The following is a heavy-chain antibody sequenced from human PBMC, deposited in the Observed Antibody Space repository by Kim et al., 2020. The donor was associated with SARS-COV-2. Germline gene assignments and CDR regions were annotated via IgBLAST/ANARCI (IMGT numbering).Heavy chain of an antibody. CDR1: GGSISSYY. Sequence: SETLSLTCTVSGGSISSYYWSWIRQPPGKGLEWFGYIYYSGSTNYNPSLKSRVTISVDTSKNQFSLKLSSVTAADTAVYYCARHVSHYDFWSGSGGIYYFDYWGQGTLVTVSS. J-gene: IGHJ4*02. CDR2: IYYSGST. D-gene: IGHD3-3*01. CDR3: ARHVSHYDFWSGSGGIYYFDY. V-gene: IGHV4-59*08.